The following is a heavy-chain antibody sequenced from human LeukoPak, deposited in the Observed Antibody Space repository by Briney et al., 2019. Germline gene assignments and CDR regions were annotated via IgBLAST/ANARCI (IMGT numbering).Heavy chain of an antibody. J-gene: IGHJ4*02. V-gene: IGHV3-11*04. Sequence: GGSLRLSCAASGFTFSDYYMSWIRQAPGKGLEWVSYISSSGSTIYYADSVKGRFTISRDNAKNSLYPQMNSLRAEDTAVYYCARGDTTATAYYFDYWGQGTLVTVSS. CDR1: GFTFSDYY. D-gene: IGHD4-17*01. CDR2: ISSSGSTI. CDR3: ARGDTTATAYYFDY.